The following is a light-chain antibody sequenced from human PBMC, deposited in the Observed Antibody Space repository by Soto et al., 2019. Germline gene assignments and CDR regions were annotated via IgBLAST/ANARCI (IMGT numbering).Light chain of an antibody. CDR2: GAT. CDR1: QGISSF. J-gene: IGKJ5*01. V-gene: IGKV1-9*01. Sequence: IQLTQSPSSLSASVGERVTITCRASQGISSFLAWYQQEPGKAPKLLISGATTLQSGVPSRFSGSGSGTNFTLTISSLQAEDFATYYCQQFKSYVSFGQAKRLELK. CDR3: QQFKSYVS.